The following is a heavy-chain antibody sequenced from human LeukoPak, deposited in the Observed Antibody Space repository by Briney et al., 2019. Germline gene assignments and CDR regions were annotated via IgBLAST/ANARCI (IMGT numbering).Heavy chain of an antibody. CDR1: GYTFTSYA. V-gene: IGHV7-4-1*02. J-gene: IGHJ4*02. D-gene: IGHD3-9*01. CDR3: ARGAGPPPVLRYFDWLLTDY. Sequence: ASVKVSCKASGYTFTSYAMNWVRQAPGQGLEWMGWINTNTGNPTYAQGFTGRFVFSLDTSVSTAYLQISSLKAEDTAVYYCARGAGPPPVLRYFDWLLTDYWGQGTLVTVSS. CDR2: INTNTGNP.